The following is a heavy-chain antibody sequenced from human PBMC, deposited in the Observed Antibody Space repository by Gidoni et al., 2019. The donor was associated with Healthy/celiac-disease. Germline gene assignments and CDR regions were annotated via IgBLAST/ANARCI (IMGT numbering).Heavy chain of an antibody. CDR2: IKQDGSEK. CDR3: ARANVDTAMENYFDY. D-gene: IGHD5-18*01. J-gene: IGHJ4*02. Sequence: IKQDGSEKYYVDSVKGRFTISRDNAKNSLYLQMNSLRAEDTAVYYCARANVDTAMENYFDYWGQGTLVTVSS. V-gene: IGHV3-7*03.